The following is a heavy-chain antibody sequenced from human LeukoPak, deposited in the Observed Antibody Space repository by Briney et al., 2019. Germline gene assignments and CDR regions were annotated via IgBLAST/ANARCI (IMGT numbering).Heavy chain of an antibody. J-gene: IGHJ4*02. Sequence: MPSETLSLTCTVSGGSFSNYYWNWIRQPPGKGLEWIGYIYYSGSTNYNPSLKSRVTISVDTSKNQFSLKLSSVTAADTAVYYCAGRYSYGYVGYWGQGTLVTVSS. D-gene: IGHD5-18*01. CDR3: AGRYSYGYVGY. V-gene: IGHV4-59*12. CDR1: GGSFSNYY. CDR2: IYYSGST.